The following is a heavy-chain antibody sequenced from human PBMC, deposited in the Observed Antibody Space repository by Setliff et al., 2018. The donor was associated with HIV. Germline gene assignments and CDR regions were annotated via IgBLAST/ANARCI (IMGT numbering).Heavy chain of an antibody. V-gene: IGHV4-59*01. CDR2: IDASANT. J-gene: IGHJ3*02. CDR1: DDSISSNY. Sequence: SETLSLTCTVSDDSISSNYWAWIRQAPGKGLEWIGCIDASANTYYIPSLKSRVTISVDTSKNQFSLKLSSVTAADTAVYYCARNPCSGGSCPDAFDIWGQGTMVTVSS. D-gene: IGHD2-15*01. CDR3: ARNPCSGGSCPDAFDI.